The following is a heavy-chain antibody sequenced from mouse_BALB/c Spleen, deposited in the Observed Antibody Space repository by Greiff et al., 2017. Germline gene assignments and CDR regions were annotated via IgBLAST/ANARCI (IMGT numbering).Heavy chain of an antibody. CDR1: GFTFSSYT. J-gene: IGHJ4*01. D-gene: IGHD1-1*01. CDR2: ISNGGGST. V-gene: IGHV5-12-2*01. Sequence: EVHLVESGGGLVQPGGSLKLSCAASGFTFSSYTMSWVRQTPEKRLEWVAYISNGGGSTYYPDTVKGRFTISRDNAKNTLYLQMSSLKSEDTAMYYCARHEDYYGSSYYYAMDYWGQGTSVTVSS. CDR3: ARHEDYYGSSYYYAMDY.